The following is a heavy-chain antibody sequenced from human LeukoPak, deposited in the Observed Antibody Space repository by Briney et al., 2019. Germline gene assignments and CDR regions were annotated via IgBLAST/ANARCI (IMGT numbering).Heavy chain of an antibody. CDR3: ARQPDYGDYWGFYYYYMDI. J-gene: IGHJ6*03. CDR2: ISGSGGST. V-gene: IGHV3-23*01. D-gene: IGHD4-17*01. CDR1: RFTFSSYA. Sequence: PGGSLRLSCAASRFTFSSYAMSWVRQAPGKGLEWVSAISGSGGSTYYADSVKGRFTISRDKSKNTLYLQMNSLRAEDTAVYYCARQPDYGDYWGFYYYYMDIWGKGTTVTVSS.